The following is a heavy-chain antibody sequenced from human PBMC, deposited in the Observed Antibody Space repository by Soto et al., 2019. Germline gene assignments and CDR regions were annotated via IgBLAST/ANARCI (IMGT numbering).Heavy chain of an antibody. CDR1: GGSISSSSYF. CDR2: IYYSGST. J-gene: IGHJ5*02. V-gene: IGHV4-39*01. Sequence: QLQLQESGPGLVKPSETLSLTCSVSGGSISSSSYFWGWIRQPPGKGLEWIGSIYYSGSTYYNPSLKSRVTVSVDTSKSQFSLKLSSVTAADSAVYDCASHPSDLWFDPWGQGTLVTVS. CDR3: ASHPSDLWFDP. D-gene: IGHD2-21*02.